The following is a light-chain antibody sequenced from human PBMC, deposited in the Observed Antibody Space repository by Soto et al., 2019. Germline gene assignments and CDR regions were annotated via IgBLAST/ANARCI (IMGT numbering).Light chain of an antibody. V-gene: IGLV2-23*02. CDR1: SSDVGSYNL. CDR3: CSNAVSITSAYV. J-gene: IGLJ1*01. CDR2: EVS. Sequence: QSVLTQPASVSGSPGQSITISCTGTSSDVGSYNLVSWYQQYPGKAPKLMISEVSKRPSGVSNRFSGSKSGNTASLTISGLQAEDEADYYCCSNAVSITSAYVFGTGTKVTVL.